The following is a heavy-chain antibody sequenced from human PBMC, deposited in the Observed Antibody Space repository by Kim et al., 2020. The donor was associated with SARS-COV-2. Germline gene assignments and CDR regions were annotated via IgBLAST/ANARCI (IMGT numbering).Heavy chain of an antibody. CDR3: ASPPFGSRYGMDV. D-gene: IGHD3-10*01. CDR2: IYYSGST. V-gene: IGHV4-39*01. Sequence: SETLSLTCTVSGGSISSSSYYWGWIRQPPGKGLEWIGSIYYSGSTYYNPSLKSRVTISVDTSKNQFSLKLSSVTAADTAVYYCASPPFGSRYGMDVWGQGTTVTVSS. CDR1: GGSISSSSYY. J-gene: IGHJ6*02.